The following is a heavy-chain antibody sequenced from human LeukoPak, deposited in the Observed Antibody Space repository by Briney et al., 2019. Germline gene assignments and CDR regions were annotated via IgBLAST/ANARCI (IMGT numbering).Heavy chain of an antibody. Sequence: HPGGSLRLSCAASGFTVSGDYMSWVRQAPGKGLEWVSVFYSGGSTYYADSVKGRFTISRDISKNTLYLQMNSLRAEDTAVYYCARHDWFDPWGQGTLVTVSS. CDR2: FYSGGST. V-gene: IGHV3-53*01. CDR1: GFTVSGDY. J-gene: IGHJ5*02. D-gene: IGHD3-3*01. CDR3: ARHDWFDP.